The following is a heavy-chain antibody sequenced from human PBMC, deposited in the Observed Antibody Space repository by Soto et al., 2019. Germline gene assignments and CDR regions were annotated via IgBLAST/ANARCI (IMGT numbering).Heavy chain of an antibody. Sequence: QVQLVESGGGVVQPGTSLRLSCAASGFTFSGQGMHWVRQAPGKGLEWVAGTSYDGSDKYYADSVKGRFTISRDNAVNTLYLQMNSLRTEDTALYYCAKEYTGYYYDHWGQGTLVTVSS. CDR2: TSYDGSDK. V-gene: IGHV3-30*18. J-gene: IGHJ4*02. CDR1: GFTFSGQG. CDR3: AKEYTGYYYDH. D-gene: IGHD2-15*01.